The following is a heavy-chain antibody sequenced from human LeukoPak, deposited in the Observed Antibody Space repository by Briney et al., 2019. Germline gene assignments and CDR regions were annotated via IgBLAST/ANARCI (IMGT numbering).Heavy chain of an antibody. CDR1: GGSITSYY. CDR3: ARVTEIRSGYYPFDY. Sequence: SETLSLTCTVSGGSITSYYWSWIRQPPGKGLEWIGYTYYSGSTNYNPSLKSRVTISVHTSKNQFSLKLSSVTAADTAVYYCARVTEIRSGYYPFDYWGQGTLVTVSS. D-gene: IGHD3-22*01. V-gene: IGHV4-59*01. J-gene: IGHJ4*02. CDR2: TYYSGST.